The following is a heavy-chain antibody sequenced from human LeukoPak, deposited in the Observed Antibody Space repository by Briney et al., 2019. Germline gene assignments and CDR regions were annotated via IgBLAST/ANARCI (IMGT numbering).Heavy chain of an antibody. D-gene: IGHD3-22*01. CDR2: ITPSGST. CDR3: APPPYYYEANGYSVA. CDR1: GGSISSYY. V-gene: IGHV4-34*01. J-gene: IGHJ5*02. Sequence: SETLSLTCTASGGSISSYYWNWIRQPPGKGLEWIGDITPSGSTNYNPSLMSRVFILVDPNSNHFSFHLISVTDADTAVYFCAPPPYYYEANGYSVAWGQGTLVTVSS.